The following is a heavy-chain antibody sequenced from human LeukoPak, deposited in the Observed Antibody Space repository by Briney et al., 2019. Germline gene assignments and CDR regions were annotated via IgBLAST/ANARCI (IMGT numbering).Heavy chain of an antibody. CDR3: ARDLGSRDGYNPPNLFDS. CDR1: GGTFSSYV. D-gene: IGHD5-24*01. Sequence: GASVKVSCKASGGTFSSYVINWVRQAPGQGLEWMGGIIPIFGTANYAQKFQGRVTITADKSTSTAYMELSSLRSEDTAVYYCARDLGSRDGYNPPNLFDSWGQGTLVTVSS. V-gene: IGHV1-69*06. CDR2: IIPIFGTA. J-gene: IGHJ4*02.